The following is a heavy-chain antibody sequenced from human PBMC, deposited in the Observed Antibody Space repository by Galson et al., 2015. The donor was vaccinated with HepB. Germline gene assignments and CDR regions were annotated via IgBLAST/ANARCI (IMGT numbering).Heavy chain of an antibody. CDR2: ISVYNGNT. V-gene: IGHV1-18*04. CDR3: ARDPYYDSSGYPLATNWFDP. CDR1: GYIFTYYG. D-gene: IGHD3-22*01. J-gene: IGHJ5*02. Sequence: VKVSCKASGYIFTYYGISWVRQAPGQGLEWMGWISVYNGNTNYAPKFQGRVTMTTDTSTSTAYMELRSLTSDDTAVYYCARDPYYDSSGYPLATNWFDPWGQGTLVTVAS.